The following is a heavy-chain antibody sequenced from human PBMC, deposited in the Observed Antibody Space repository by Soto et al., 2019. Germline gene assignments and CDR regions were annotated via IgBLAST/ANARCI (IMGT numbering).Heavy chain of an antibody. J-gene: IGHJ4*02. V-gene: IGHV6-1*01. Sequence: SQTLSLTCAISGDSVSSNSAAWNWIRQSPSRGLEWLGRTYYRSKWYNDYAVSVKSRITINPDTSKNQFSLQLNSVTPEDTAVYYCARVRFGTYDYIWGSYRYQADYYFDYWGQGTLVTVSS. D-gene: IGHD3-16*02. CDR3: ARVRFGTYDYIWGSYRYQADYYFDY. CDR2: TYYRSKWYN. CDR1: GDSVSSNSAA.